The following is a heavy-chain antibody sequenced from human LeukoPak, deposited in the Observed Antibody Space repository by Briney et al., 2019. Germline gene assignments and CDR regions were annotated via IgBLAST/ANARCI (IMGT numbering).Heavy chain of an antibody. CDR2: IYTSGST. V-gene: IGHV4-61*02. J-gene: IGHJ6*03. CDR3: AREDGTATTLYYYYYYMDV. D-gene: IGHD4-17*01. CDR1: GGSISSSSYY. Sequence: SETLSLTCTVSGGSISSSSYYWSWVRQPAGKGLEWIGRIYTSGSTNYNPSLKSRVTISVDTSKNQFSLKLSSVTAADTAVYYCAREDGTATTLYYYYYYMDVWGKGTTVTVSS.